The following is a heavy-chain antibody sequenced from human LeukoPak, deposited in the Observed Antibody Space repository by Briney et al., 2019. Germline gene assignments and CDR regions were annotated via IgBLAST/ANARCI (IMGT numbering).Heavy chain of an antibody. V-gene: IGHV3-48*01. D-gene: IGHD4-17*01. CDR3: ARGNDYGDYVLDY. J-gene: IGHJ4*02. CDR2: ISSSSSTI. Sequence: GGSLRLSCAASGFTFSSYSMNWVRQAPGKGLEWVSYISSSSSTIYYADSVKGRFTISRDNAKNSLYLQMNSLRAEYTAVYYCARGNDYGDYVLDYWGQGTLVTVSS. CDR1: GFTFSSYS.